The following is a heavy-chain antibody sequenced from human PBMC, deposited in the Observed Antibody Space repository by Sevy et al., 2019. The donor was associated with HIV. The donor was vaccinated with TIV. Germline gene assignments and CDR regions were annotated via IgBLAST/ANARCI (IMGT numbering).Heavy chain of an antibody. Sequence: SETLSLTCTVSGGSITSLYWNWIRQPPGKGLEWIANIYYNGHINCNPSLKSRVTLSLDTSKNQFSLRLSSVTAVDTAMYYCAGENAWGRGYSWGQGTLVTVSS. CDR1: GGSITSLY. D-gene: IGHD1-26*01. CDR3: AGENAWGRGYS. J-gene: IGHJ4*02. V-gene: IGHV4-59*08. CDR2: IYYNGHI.